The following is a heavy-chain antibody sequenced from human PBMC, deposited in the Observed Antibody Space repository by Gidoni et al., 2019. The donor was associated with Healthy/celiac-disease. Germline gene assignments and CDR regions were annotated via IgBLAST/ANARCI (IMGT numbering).Heavy chain of an antibody. CDR2: ISGSGGST. D-gene: IGHD6-13*01. V-gene: IGHV3-23*01. CDR1: GFTFSSYA. CDR3: AKGSRVLGSTRAEYFQH. J-gene: IGHJ1*01. Sequence: EVQLLESGGGLVQPGGSLRLSCAASGFTFSSYAMSWVRQAPGKGLEWVSAISGSGGSTYYADSVKGRFTISRDNSKNTLYLQMNSLRAEDTAVYYCAKGSRVLGSTRAEYFQHWGQGTLVTVSS.